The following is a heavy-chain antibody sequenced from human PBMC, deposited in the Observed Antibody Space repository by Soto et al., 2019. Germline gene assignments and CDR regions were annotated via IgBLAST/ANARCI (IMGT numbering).Heavy chain of an antibody. CDR3: ARAATVTTIFDY. J-gene: IGHJ4*02. CDR1: GFTVNNAY. D-gene: IGHD4-17*01. Sequence: EVHLVESGGDLIQPGGSLRLSCAASGFTVNNAYQSWVRQVPGKGLQWVSIIYSDGTPHYADSVKGRFTIYRDTSKNTLYLQMNSLNADDTAVYYCARAATVTTIFDYWGQGTLVTVSS. CDR2: IYSDGTP. V-gene: IGHV3-66*01.